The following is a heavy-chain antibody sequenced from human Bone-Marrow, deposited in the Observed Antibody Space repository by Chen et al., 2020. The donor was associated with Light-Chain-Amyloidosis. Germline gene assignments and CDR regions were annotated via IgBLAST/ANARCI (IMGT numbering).Heavy chain of an antibody. D-gene: IGHD1-7*01. CDR2: IYHSGST. CDR1: GGSVSTSAFY. J-gene: IGHJ6*03. Sequence: QVQLQEPGPGLVKPSETLSLTRTVSGGSVSTSAFYWGWLRQPPGKGLEWIGQIYHSGSTYYNPALKSRVSLSVNTTKNQFSLSLGSVTAADTAVYYCTRPRTGTTTGAYYYMDVWGKGTTVIVSS. CDR3: TRPRTGTTTGAYYYMDV. V-gene: IGHV4-39*01.